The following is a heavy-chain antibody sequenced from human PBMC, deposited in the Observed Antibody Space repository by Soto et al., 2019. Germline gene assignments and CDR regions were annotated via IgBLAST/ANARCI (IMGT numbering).Heavy chain of an antibody. CDR1: GGSISSYY. V-gene: IGHV4-59*01. D-gene: IGHD3-10*01. CDR2: IYYSGST. CDR3: ARFKDRMVRLFDY. J-gene: IGHJ4*02. Sequence: LSLTCTVSGGSISSYYWSWIRQPPGKGLEWIGYIYYSGSTNYNPSLKSRVTISVDTSKNQFSLKLSSVTAADTAVYYCARFKDRMVRLFDYWGQGTLVTVSS.